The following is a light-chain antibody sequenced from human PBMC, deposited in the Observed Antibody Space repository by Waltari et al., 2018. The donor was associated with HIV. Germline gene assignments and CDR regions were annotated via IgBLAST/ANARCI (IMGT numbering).Light chain of an antibody. CDR1: NRDVGSYDY. Sequence: QSALTQPASVSGSPGQSITISCTGTNRDVGSYDYVSWYQKHPGKAPQLIIYDVSKRPSGVSSRFSGSKSGNTASQTISGLQADDEANYYCCSYAGSSILVFGGGTKLTVL. J-gene: IGLJ2*01. CDR2: DVS. V-gene: IGLV2-23*02. CDR3: CSYAGSSILV.